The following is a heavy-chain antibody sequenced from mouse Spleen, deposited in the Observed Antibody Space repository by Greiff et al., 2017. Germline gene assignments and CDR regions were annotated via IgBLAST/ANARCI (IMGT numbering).Heavy chain of an antibody. Sequence: EVQLQESGPELVKPGASVKIPCKASGYTFTDYNMDWVKQSHGKSLEWIGDINPNNGGTNYNQKFKGKATLTVDKSSSTAYMELRSLTSEDTAVYYCARRGYYGRKAMDYWGQGTSVTVSS. J-gene: IGHJ4*01. D-gene: IGHD1-1*01. CDR1: GYTFTDYN. V-gene: IGHV1-18*01. CDR3: ARRGYYGRKAMDY. CDR2: INPNNGGT.